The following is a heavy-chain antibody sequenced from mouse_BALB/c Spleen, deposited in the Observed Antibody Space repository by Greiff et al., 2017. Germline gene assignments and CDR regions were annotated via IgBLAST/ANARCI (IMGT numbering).Heavy chain of an antibody. Sequence: QVQLKESGAELVRPGSSVKISCKASGYAFSSYWMNWVKQRPGQGLEWIGQIYPGDGDTNYNGKFKGKATLTADKSSSTAYMQLSSLTSEDSAVYFCARSRYYGNHGDYFDYWGQGTTLTVSS. D-gene: IGHD2-1*01. V-gene: IGHV1-80*01. CDR3: ARSRYYGNHGDYFDY. CDR1: GYAFSSYW. J-gene: IGHJ2*01. CDR2: IYPGDGDT.